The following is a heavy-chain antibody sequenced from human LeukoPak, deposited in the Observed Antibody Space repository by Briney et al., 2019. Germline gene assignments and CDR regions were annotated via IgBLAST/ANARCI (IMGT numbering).Heavy chain of an antibody. Sequence: SETLSLTCPVSGGSISSYYWSWIRQPPGKGLEWIGYLYYSGSTNYNPSLKSRVTISVDTSKNQFSLKLSSVTAADTAVYYCARDQGYCSGGSCHNWFDPWGQGILVTVSS. J-gene: IGHJ5*02. CDR2: LYYSGST. CDR1: GGSISSYY. V-gene: IGHV4-59*01. CDR3: ARDQGYCSGGSCHNWFDP. D-gene: IGHD2-15*01.